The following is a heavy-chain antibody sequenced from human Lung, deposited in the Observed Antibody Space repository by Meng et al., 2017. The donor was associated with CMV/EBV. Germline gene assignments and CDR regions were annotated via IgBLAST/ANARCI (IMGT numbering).Heavy chain of an antibody. CDR3: THHTSRYAFDF. Sequence: SXTXSLXXTVSGGSISSTTYYWVWIRQPPGKGLEWINSTYYRGNTYYNPSLKSRVTISVDTCKDQFSLSLSSVTAADTAVYYCTHHTSRYAFDFWGQGTLVPVSS. CDR2: TYYRGNT. V-gene: IGHV4-39*01. D-gene: IGHD3-22*01. CDR1: GGSISSTTYY. J-gene: IGHJ4*02.